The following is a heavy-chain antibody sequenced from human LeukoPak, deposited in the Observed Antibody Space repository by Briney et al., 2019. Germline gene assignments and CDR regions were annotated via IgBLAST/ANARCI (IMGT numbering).Heavy chain of an antibody. Sequence: ASVKVSCKASGYTFTSYYMHWVRQAPGQGLEWMGIINPSGGSTSYAQKFQGRVTMTRDMSTSTVYMELSSLRSEDTAVYYCAKDDFWSGSGFDPWGQGTLVTVSS. D-gene: IGHD3-3*01. CDR3: AKDDFWSGSGFDP. CDR2: INPSGGST. CDR1: GYTFTSYY. J-gene: IGHJ5*02. V-gene: IGHV1-46*01.